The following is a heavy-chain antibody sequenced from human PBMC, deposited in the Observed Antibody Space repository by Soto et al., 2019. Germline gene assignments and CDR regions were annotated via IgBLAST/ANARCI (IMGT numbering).Heavy chain of an antibody. D-gene: IGHD2-21*02. J-gene: IGHJ6*02. Sequence: PSETLSLTCTVSGGSISSYYWSWIRQPPGKGLEWIGYMYNTGSTIYNPSLKSRVTISVDTSKNQFSLKLNSVTAADTAVYYCARDLWGYCGADCYPLDVWGQGTKVTV. CDR2: MYNTGST. V-gene: IGHV4-59*01. CDR3: ARDLWGYCGADCYPLDV. CDR1: GGSISSYY.